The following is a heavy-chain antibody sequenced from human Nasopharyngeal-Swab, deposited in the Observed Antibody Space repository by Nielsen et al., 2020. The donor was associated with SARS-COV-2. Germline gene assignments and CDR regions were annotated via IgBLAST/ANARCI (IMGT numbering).Heavy chain of an antibody. D-gene: IGHD1-26*01. CDR2: IYYSGST. J-gene: IGHJ4*02. Sequence: RQAPGKGLEWIGSIYYSGSTYYNPSLKSRVTISVDTSKNQFSLKLSSVTAADTAVYYCARVGGGSYYFDYWGQGTLVTVSS. CDR3: ARVGGGSYYFDY. V-gene: IGHV4-39*07.